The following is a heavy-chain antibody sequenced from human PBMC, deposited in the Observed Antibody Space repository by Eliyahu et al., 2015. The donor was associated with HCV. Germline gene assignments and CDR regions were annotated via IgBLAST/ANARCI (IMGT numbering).Heavy chain of an antibody. CDR3: AKAWLAQDYFQD. CDR2: ISGNSIYI. D-gene: IGHD6-19*01. J-gene: IGHJ1*01. CDR1: GFXFSDYY. V-gene: IGHV3-11*06. Sequence: QVHLVESXGGFVKPGGSLRLSCAASGFXFSDYYMXWXRQAPGKGLEWVSHISGNSIYIKYADSVKGRFTISRDNAKNSLYLQMNTLRDEDTAVYYCAKAWLAQDYFQDWGQGTLVTVSS.